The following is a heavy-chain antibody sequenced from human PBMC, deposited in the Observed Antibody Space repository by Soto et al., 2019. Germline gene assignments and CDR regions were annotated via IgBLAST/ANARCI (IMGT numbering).Heavy chain of an antibody. D-gene: IGHD3-3*01. Sequence: PGGSLRLSCAASGFTFSSYGMHWVRQAPGKGLEWVAVIWYDGSNKYYADSVKGRFTIPRDNSKNTLYLQVNSLRAEDTAVYYCARVTFNYDFWSGPLEYYFDYWGQGTLVTAPQ. J-gene: IGHJ4*02. CDR2: IWYDGSNK. V-gene: IGHV3-33*01. CDR3: ARVTFNYDFWSGPLEYYFDY. CDR1: GFTFSSYG.